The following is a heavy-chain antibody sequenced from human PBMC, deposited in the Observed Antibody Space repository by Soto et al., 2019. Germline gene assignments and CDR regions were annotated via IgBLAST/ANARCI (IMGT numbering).Heavy chain of an antibody. CDR3: STGPDGNFDS. Sequence: WETLSLTCTVSGGSIRSNYYYWGWLRQPPGKELEWIGSVFYTGSTYYNPSLQSRLTMSVDTSKNQFSLKLNSVTAADTAVYYCSTGPDGNFDSWGQGTRVTVSS. CDR2: VFYTGST. J-gene: IGHJ4*02. D-gene: IGHD1-1*01. V-gene: IGHV4-39*01. CDR1: GGSIRSNYYY.